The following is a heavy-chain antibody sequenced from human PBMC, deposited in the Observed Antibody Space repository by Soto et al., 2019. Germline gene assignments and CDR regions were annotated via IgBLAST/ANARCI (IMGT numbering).Heavy chain of an antibody. CDR1: GGTFSSYA. D-gene: IGHD1-7*01. V-gene: IGHV1-69*06. J-gene: IGHJ4*02. CDR2: FIPLFGTA. CDR3: ARGELPYYFDY. Sequence: QVQLVQSGSEVTKPGASVKVSCKASGGTFSSYAISWVRQAPGQALEWMGGFIPLFGTANYAQKFQGRVTITADNATSTAYMELSSLRSEDTAVYYCARGELPYYFDYWGQGTMVTVSS.